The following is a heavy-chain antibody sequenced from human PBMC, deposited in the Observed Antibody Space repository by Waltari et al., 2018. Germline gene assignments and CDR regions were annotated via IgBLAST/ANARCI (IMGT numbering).Heavy chain of an antibody. CDR1: GGSISSYY. D-gene: IGHD3-22*01. V-gene: IGHV4-59*01. CDR2: IYYSGST. J-gene: IGHJ4*02. CDR3: ARETEEDRPPPGDYYDSSGYSSYYFDY. Sequence: QVQLQESGPGLVKPSETLSLTCTVSGGSISSYYWSWIRQPPGKGLEWIGYIYYSGSTNSNPSLKSRVTISVDTSKNQFSLKLSSGTAADTAVYYCARETEEDRPPPGDYYDSSGYSSYYFDYWGQGTLVTVSS.